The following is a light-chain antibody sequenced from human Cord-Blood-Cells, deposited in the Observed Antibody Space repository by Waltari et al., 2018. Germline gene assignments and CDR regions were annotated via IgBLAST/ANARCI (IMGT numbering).Light chain of an antibody. Sequence: QSALTQPAPAPGSPGQSLPISCPGTRSDDGCYHYGSWYQQHPGKAPKLMIYDVSNRPSGVSNRFSGSKSGNTASLTISGLQAEDEADYYCSSYTSSSTPVVFGGGTKLTVL. CDR1: RSDDGCYHY. V-gene: IGLV2-14*01. J-gene: IGLJ2*01. CDR2: DVS. CDR3: SSYTSSSTPVV.